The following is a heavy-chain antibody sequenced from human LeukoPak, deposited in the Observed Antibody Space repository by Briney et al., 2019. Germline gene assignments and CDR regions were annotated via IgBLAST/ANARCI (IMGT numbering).Heavy chain of an antibody. CDR3: AADSGNARQDY. D-gene: IGHD1-26*01. J-gene: IGHJ4*02. V-gene: IGHV4-38-2*01. Sequence: PSETLSLTCAVFGHSISNDYYWGWIRQPPGKGLDWIGSIYHSGNTYYNPSLKSRVTISLDTSKNQFSLNLSSVTAADTAVYYCAADSGNARQDYWGQGTLVTVSS. CDR2: IYHSGNT. CDR1: GHSISNDYY.